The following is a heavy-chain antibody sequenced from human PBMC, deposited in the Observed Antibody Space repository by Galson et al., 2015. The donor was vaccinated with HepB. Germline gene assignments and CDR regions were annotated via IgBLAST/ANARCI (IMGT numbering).Heavy chain of an antibody. D-gene: IGHD6-13*01. Sequence: TLSLTCTVSGGSISSGGYYWSWIRQHPGKGLEWIGYIYYSGSTYYNPSLKSRVTISVDTSKNQFSLKLSSVTAADTAVYYCARGHGSSWSNRRGYMDVWGKGTTVTVSS. CDR3: ARGHGSSWSNRRGYMDV. CDR1: GGSISSGGYY. J-gene: IGHJ6*03. CDR2: IYYSGST. V-gene: IGHV4-31*03.